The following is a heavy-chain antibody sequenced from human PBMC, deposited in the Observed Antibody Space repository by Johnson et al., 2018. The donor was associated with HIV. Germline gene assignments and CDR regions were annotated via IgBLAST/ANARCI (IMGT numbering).Heavy chain of an antibody. CDR3: TKLAIDYSGAWYGLTFDI. V-gene: IGHV3-53*01. Sequence: VQLVESGGGLIQPGGSLRLSCAASGFTVSTNYMSWVRQAPGKGLDWVSVIYSSGSTYYADSVKGRFTISRDNSKNTLYLQMNSLRVEDTAVYYCTKLAIDYSGAWYGLTFDIWGQGTMVTVSS. CDR1: GFTVSTNY. J-gene: IGHJ3*02. D-gene: IGHD6-19*01. CDR2: IYSSGST.